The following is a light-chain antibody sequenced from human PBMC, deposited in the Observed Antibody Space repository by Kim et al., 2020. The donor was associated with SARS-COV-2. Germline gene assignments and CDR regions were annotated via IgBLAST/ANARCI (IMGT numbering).Light chain of an antibody. Sequence: EIVMTQSPATLSVSPGERATLSCRASQSVSSDLAWYQQKPGQAPRLLIYGASTSATGIPARFSGSGSGTEFTLTIGSLQSEDFAVYYCQQYHNGPPLTFGGGTKVEIK. CDR1: QSVSSD. V-gene: IGKV3-15*01. CDR2: GAS. CDR3: QQYHNGPPLT. J-gene: IGKJ4*01.